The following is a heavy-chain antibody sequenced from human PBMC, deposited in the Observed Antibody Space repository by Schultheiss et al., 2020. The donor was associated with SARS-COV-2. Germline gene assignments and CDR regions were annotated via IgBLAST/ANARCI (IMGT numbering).Heavy chain of an antibody. CDR2: IIPIFGTA. CDR3: AADMRAIVGATLQIDY. D-gene: IGHD1-26*01. V-gene: IGHV1-69*05. Sequence: SVKVSCKASGGTFSSYAISWVRQAPGQGLEWMGGIIPIFGTANYAQKFQGRVTITRDMSTSTAYMELSSLRSEDTAVYYCAADMRAIVGATLQIDYWGQGTLVTVSS. J-gene: IGHJ4*02. CDR1: GGTFSSYA.